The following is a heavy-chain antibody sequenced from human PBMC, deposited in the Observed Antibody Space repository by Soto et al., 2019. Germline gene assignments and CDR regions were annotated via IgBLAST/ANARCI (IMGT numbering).Heavy chain of an antibody. CDR3: GRGSHRSHFDY. CDR2: INHSGST. J-gene: IGHJ4*02. Sequence: SETLSLTCAVYGGSFSGYYWSWIRQPPGKGLEWIGEINHSGSTNYNPSLKSRVTISVDTSKNQFSLKLSSVTAADTAVYYCGRGSHRSHFDYRGQGTLVTVSS. V-gene: IGHV4-34*01. CDR1: GGSFSGYY. D-gene: IGHD2-15*01.